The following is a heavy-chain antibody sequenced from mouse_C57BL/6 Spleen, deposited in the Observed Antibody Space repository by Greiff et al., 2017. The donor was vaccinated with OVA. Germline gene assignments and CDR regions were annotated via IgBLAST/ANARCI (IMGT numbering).Heavy chain of an antibody. D-gene: IGHD1-1*01. J-gene: IGHJ2*01. CDR1: GYAFSSSW. CDR3: ARSITTVVAHYFDY. Sequence: VQLQQSGPELVKPGASVKISCKASGYAFSSSWMNWVKQRPGKGLEWIGRIYPGDGDTNYNGKFKGKATLTADKSSSTAYMQLSSLTSEDSAVYFCARSITTVVAHYFDYWGQGTTLTVSS. V-gene: IGHV1-82*01. CDR2: IYPGDGDT.